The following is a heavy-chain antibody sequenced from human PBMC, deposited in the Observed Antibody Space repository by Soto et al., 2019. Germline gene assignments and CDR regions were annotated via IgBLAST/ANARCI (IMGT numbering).Heavy chain of an antibody. Sequence: GSLRLSCASSVFTFSSYEMNCVRQSPGKWLEWVSYISSSGSTIYYADSVKGRFTISRDNAKNSLYLQMNSLRAEDTAVYYCARGGGYCSGGSFFSLLLGIPTGFDYWGQRYLV. CDR2: ISSSGSTI. CDR1: VFTFSSYE. J-gene: IGHJ4*02. D-gene: IGHD2-15*01. V-gene: IGHV3-48*03. CDR3: ARGGGYCSGGSFFSLLLGIPTGFDY.